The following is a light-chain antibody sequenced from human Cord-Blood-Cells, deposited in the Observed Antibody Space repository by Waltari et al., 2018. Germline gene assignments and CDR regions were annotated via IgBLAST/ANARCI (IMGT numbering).Light chain of an antibody. CDR3: QQSYT. CDR1: QSISSY. V-gene: IGKV1-39*01. J-gene: IGKJ4*01. Sequence: DIQMTQSPSSLSASVGDRVTITCRASQSISSYLNWYQQKPGKVPKLLIYAASSLQSGVPSRFSGSGSGTDFTLTISSLQPEDFATYYCQQSYTFGGGTKVEIK. CDR2: AAS.